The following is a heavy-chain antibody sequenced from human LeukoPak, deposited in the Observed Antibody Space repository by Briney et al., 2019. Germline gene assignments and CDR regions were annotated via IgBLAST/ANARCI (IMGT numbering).Heavy chain of an antibody. Sequence: ASVKVSCKVSGYTLTELSMHWVRQAPGKGLEWMGGFDPEDGETIYAQKFQGRVTMTEDTSTDTVYMELSSLRSEDTAVYYCATLRGVAFDFWSGYGVYWGQGTLVTVSS. CDR1: GYTLTELS. D-gene: IGHD3-3*01. J-gene: IGHJ4*02. CDR3: ATLRGVAFDFWSGYGVY. V-gene: IGHV1-24*01. CDR2: FDPEDGET.